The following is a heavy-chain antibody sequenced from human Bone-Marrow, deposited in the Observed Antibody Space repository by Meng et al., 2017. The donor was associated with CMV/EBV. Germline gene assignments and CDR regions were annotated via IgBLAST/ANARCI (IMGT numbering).Heavy chain of an antibody. J-gene: IGHJ6*01. V-gene: IGHV4-59*01. CDR1: GGSISSYY. CDR2: IYYSGST. Sequence: ESLKISCTVSGGSISSYYWSWIRQPPGKGLEWIGYIYYSGSTNYNPSLKSRVTISVDTSKNQFSLKLSSVTAADTAVYYCARSGGFWSGYYYYGMDVWGQGPTVTGSS. D-gene: IGHD3-3*01. CDR3: ARSGGFWSGYYYYGMDV.